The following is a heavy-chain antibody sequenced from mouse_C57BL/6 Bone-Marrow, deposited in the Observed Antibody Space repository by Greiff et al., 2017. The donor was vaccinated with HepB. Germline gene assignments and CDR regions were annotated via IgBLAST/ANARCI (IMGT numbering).Heavy chain of an antibody. V-gene: IGHV1-82*01. J-gene: IGHJ3*01. D-gene: IGHD2-1*01. CDR2: IYPGDGDT. CDR1: GYAFSSSW. Sequence: QVQLQQSGPELVKPGASVKISCKASGYAFSSSWMNWVKQRPGKGLEWIGRIYPGDGDTNYNGKFKGKATLTADKSSSTAYMQLSSLTSEDSAVYFCARHGNWAYWGQGTLVTVSA. CDR3: ARHGNWAY.